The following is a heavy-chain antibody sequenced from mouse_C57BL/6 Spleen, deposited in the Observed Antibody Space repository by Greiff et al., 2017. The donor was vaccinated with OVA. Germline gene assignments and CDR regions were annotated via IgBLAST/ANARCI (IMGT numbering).Heavy chain of an antibody. Sequence: QVQLQQSGAELVRPGASVTLSCKASGYTFTDYEMHWVKQTPVHGLEWIGAIDPETGGTAYNQKFKGKAILTADKSSSTAYMELRSLTSEDSAVYYCTTIYDGNYRAMDYWGQGTSVTVSS. CDR2: IDPETGGT. V-gene: IGHV1-15*01. CDR3: TTIYDGNYRAMDY. CDR1: GYTFTDYE. D-gene: IGHD2-1*01. J-gene: IGHJ4*01.